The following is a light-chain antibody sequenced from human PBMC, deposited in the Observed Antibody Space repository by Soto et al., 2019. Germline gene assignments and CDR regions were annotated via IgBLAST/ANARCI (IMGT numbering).Light chain of an antibody. CDR2: GAS. V-gene: IGKV3-20*01. J-gene: IGKJ1*01. CDR3: QQYNSYST. Sequence: EIVLTQSPGTLSLSPGERATLSCRASQSVSSSYLAWYQQKPGQAPRLLIYGASSRATGIPDRFSGSGSGTDFTLTISSLQPDDFATYYCQQYNSYSTFGQGTKVDIK. CDR1: QSVSSSY.